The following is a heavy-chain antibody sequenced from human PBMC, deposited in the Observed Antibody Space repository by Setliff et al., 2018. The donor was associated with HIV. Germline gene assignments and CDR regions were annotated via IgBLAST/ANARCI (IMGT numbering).Heavy chain of an antibody. CDR2: MNPNSGNT. CDR3: AREHSTTWPYFDF. CDR1: GYTFTSYD. V-gene: IGHV1-8*01. J-gene: IGHJ4*02. D-gene: IGHD6-13*01. Sequence: ASVKVSCKASGYTFTSYDINWVRQATGQGLEWMGWMNPNSGNTAYAQKFQGRVTMTRNTSISTAYMELSSLISEDTAVYFCAREHSTTWPYFDFWGQGTLVTVSS.